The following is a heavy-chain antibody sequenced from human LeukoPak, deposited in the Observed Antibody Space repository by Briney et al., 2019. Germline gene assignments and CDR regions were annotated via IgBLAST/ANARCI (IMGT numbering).Heavy chain of an antibody. CDR1: GFTFSSFS. J-gene: IGHJ4*02. CDR3: AKDLERHIVVVTASAVDY. D-gene: IGHD2-21*02. V-gene: IGHV3-21*01. Sequence: PGGSLRLSCAASGFTFSSFSMNWVRQAPGKGLQWVSSISSSGDYIFYADSVKGRFTISRDNAKNSLYLQMNSLRAEDTAVYYCAKDLERHIVVVTASAVDYWGQGTLVTVSS. CDR2: ISSSGDYI.